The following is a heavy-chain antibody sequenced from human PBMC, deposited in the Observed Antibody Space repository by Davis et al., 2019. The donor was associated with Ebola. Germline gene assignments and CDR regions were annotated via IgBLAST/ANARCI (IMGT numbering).Heavy chain of an antibody. J-gene: IGHJ6*04. CDR3: AKPLVLWFGELLFNADYYYGMDV. CDR1: GFTFSSYA. CDR2: ISGSGGST. Sequence: GESLKISCAASGFTFSSYAMSWVRQAPGKGLEWVSAISGSGGSTYYADSVKGRFTISRDNSKNTLYLQMNSLRAEDPAVYYCAKPLVLWFGELLFNADYYYGMDVWGKGTTVTVSS. V-gene: IGHV3-23*01. D-gene: IGHD3-10*01.